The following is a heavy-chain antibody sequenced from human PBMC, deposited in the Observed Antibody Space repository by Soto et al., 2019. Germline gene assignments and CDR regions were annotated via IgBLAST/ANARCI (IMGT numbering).Heavy chain of an antibody. D-gene: IGHD1-1*01. CDR1: RGSISSYY. Sequence: SESLSLTCPVSRGSISSYYWSWIRQPPGKGLEWIGYIYYTGSTNYNPSLKSRVTISLDTSKNQFSLKLNSVTAADTAVYYCARGSATDGNRWFDPWGQGTLVTVSS. J-gene: IGHJ5*02. CDR3: ARGSATDGNRWFDP. V-gene: IGHV4-59*01. CDR2: IYYTGST.